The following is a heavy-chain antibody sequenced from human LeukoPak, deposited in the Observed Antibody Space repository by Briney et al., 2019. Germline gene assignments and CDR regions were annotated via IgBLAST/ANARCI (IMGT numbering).Heavy chain of an antibody. CDR2: IIPILGIA. CDR3: ARDLRLGIQTFDY. J-gene: IGHJ4*02. V-gene: IGHV1-69*04. CDR1: GGTFSSYA. D-gene: IGHD5-18*01. Sequence: ASVTVSCKASGGTFSSYAISWVRQAPGQGLEWMGRIIPILGIANYAQKFQGRITITADKSTSTAYMELSSLRSEDTAVYYCARDLRLGIQTFDYWGQGTLVTVSS.